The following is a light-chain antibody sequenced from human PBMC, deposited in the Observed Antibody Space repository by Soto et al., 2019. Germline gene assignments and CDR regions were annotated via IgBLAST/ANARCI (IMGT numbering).Light chain of an antibody. J-gene: IGKJ1*01. V-gene: IGKV3-15*01. CDR1: QSVGST. CDR3: QHYSTWFWT. Sequence: EIVMTQSPATLSVSPGEGATLSCRASQSVGSTLAWYQQRPGQAPRVLIYGASTRASGIPARFSGSGSGTEFTLTISSLQSEDFAYYYCQHYSTWFWTFGQGTKVEIK. CDR2: GAS.